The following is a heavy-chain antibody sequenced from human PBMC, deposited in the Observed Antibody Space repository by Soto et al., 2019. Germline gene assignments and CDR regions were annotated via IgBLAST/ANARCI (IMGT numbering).Heavy chain of an antibody. V-gene: IGHV1-2*02. CDR3: SRARHRVPAASGPAGY. D-gene: IGHD6-13*01. CDR1: GYTFTLFY. Sequence: ASVKVSCKTSGYTFTLFYVHWVRQAPGQGLEWMGWIDPNSGDANYAQRFEGRVIMTRDTSINTAYMEVTGLKFDDTAVYYCSRARHRVPAASGPAGYWGQGSQVTVSS. CDR2: IDPNSGDA. J-gene: IGHJ4*02.